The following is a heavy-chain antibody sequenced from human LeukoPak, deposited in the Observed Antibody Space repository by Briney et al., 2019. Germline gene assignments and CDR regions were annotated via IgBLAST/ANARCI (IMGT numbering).Heavy chain of an antibody. CDR3: ARGAYGDK. D-gene: IGHD4-17*01. CDR2: ISTQSGNT. CDR1: GYTLTSYG. Sequence: ASVKVSCKASGYTLTSYGINWMRQAPGQGLEWMGWISTQSGNTNYAQKVQGRLTLTTDRSTNTAYMELRSLRPDDTAVYYCARGAYGDKWGQGTMVTVSS. J-gene: IGHJ4*02. V-gene: IGHV1-18*01.